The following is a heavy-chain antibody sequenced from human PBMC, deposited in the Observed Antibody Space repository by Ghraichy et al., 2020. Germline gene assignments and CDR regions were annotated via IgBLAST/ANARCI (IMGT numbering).Heavy chain of an antibody. V-gene: IGHV3-48*02. CDR1: GFTFSSYS. CDR2: ISSSSSTI. Sequence: GGSLRLSCAASGFTFSSYSMNWVRQAPGKGLEWVSYISSSSSTIYYADSVKGRFTISRDNAKNSLYLQMNSLRDEDTAVYYCARGCYDFWSGYYTFDYFDYWGQGTLVTVSS. J-gene: IGHJ4*02. D-gene: IGHD3-3*01. CDR3: ARGCYDFWSGYYTFDYFDY.